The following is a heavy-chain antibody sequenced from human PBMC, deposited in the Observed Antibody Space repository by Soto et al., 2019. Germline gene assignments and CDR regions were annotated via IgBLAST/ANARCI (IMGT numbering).Heavy chain of an antibody. J-gene: IGHJ4*02. D-gene: IGHD1-26*01. CDR2: IYYSGSI. V-gene: IGHV4-59*05. CDR1: VGSISIYY. CDR3: ARHPFGGRYYTGCFDY. Sequence: SETLSLTCTFSVGSISIYYWSWIRQPPGKGLEWIGSIYYSGSIYFEPSLKSRVTISVDTSKNQFSLKLSSVAAADTAVYYCARHPFGGRYYTGCFDYWGQGTLVTVSS.